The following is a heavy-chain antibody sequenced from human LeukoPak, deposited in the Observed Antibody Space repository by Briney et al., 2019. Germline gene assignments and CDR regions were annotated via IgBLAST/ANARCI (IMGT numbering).Heavy chain of an antibody. CDR1: GGTFSSYA. CDR2: IIPIFGTA. CDR3: ASAPKSNYYGSGSYLQSDY. V-gene: IGHV1-69*01. Sequence: SVKVSCKASGGTFSSYAISWVRQAPGPGLEWMGGIIPIFGTANYAQKFQGRVTITADESTSTAYMELSSLRSEDTAVYYCASAPKSNYYGSGSYLQSDYWGQGALVTVSS. J-gene: IGHJ4*02. D-gene: IGHD3-10*01.